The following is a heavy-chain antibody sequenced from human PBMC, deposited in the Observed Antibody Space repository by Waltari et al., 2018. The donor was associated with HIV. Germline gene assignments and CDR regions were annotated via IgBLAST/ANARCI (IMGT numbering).Heavy chain of an antibody. CDR1: GNSISGAYY. CDR2: IQHSGRT. V-gene: IGHV4-38-2*01. J-gene: IGHJ3*02. D-gene: IGHD3-22*01. CDR3: ARVRVTLIVAGPFDT. Sequence: QVQLQESGPGLVKPSETLSLTCAVFGNSISGAYYWGWIRQSPGKGLEWIGSIQHSGRTYYNPSLKSRVTISVDTSKKQFSLNLTSVTAADTALYYCARVRVTLIVAGPFDTWGQGTLVTVSS.